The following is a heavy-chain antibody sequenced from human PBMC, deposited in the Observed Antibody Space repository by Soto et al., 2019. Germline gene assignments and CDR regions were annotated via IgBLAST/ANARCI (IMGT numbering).Heavy chain of an antibody. Sequence: EVQLVESGGGLAQPGRSLRLSCAASGLTFHNYAMHWVRQAPGKGLEWVSGISWNSGNIGYADSVKGRFTISRDNAKNSLYLQMNSLRTEDTALYSCAKLEGAFDIWGQGTMVTVS. CDR3: AKLEGAFDI. CDR1: GLTFHNYA. J-gene: IGHJ3*02. CDR2: ISWNSGNI. V-gene: IGHV3-9*01.